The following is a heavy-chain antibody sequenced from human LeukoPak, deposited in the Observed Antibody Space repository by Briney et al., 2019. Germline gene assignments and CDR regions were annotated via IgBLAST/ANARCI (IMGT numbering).Heavy chain of an antibody. J-gene: IGHJ4*02. CDR1: GDSVSSNSAA. Sequence: SQTLSLTCAISGDSVSSNSAAWNWIRQSPSRGLEWLGRTYFRSKWYNDYAVSVKSRITINPDTSKNQFSLQLNSVTPEDTAVYYCARGGVVVVVAATGFDYWGQGTLVTVFS. CDR2: TYFRSKWYN. V-gene: IGHV6-1*01. D-gene: IGHD2-15*01. CDR3: ARGGVVVVVAATGFDY.